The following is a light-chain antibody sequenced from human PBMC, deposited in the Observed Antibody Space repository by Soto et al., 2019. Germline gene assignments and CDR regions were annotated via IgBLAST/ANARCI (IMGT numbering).Light chain of an antibody. CDR1: ISDVGGYDY. J-gene: IGLJ7*01. CDR2: DVS. CDR3: SSYTSSSTR. V-gene: IGLV2-14*01. Sequence: QSVLTQPASVSGSPGQSITISCTGTISDVGGYDYVSCYQQHPGKAPKLMIYDVSNRPSGVSNRFSGSKSGNTASLTISGLQAEDEADYYCSSYTSSSTRFGGGTQLTVL.